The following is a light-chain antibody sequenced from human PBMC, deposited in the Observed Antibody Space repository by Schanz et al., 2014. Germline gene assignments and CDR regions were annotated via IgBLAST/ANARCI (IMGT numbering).Light chain of an antibody. V-gene: IGLV1-47*02. CDR2: SNN. CDR1: SSNIGSNY. CDR3: QSYDTSVSGRI. Sequence: QSVLTQPPSASGTPGQRVTISCSGSSSNIGSNYVYWYQQLPGTAPKLLIYSNNQRPSGVPDRFSGSKSGTSASLAVTGLQTEDEAHYYCQSYDTSVSGRIFGGGTKLTVL. J-gene: IGLJ2*01.